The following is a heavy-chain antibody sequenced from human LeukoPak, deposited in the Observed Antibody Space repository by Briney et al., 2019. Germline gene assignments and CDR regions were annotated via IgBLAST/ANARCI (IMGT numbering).Heavy chain of an antibody. CDR1: GFTFSSYA. CDR3: AKRSERIVVVPAAFDY. V-gene: IGHV3-30-3*02. D-gene: IGHD2-2*01. J-gene: IGHJ4*02. Sequence: GRSLRLSCAASGFTFSSYAMHWVRQAPGKGLEWVAVISYDGSNKYYADSVKGRFTISRDNSKNTLYLQMNSLRAEDTAVYYCAKRSERIVVVPAAFDYWGQGTLVTVSS. CDR2: ISYDGSNK.